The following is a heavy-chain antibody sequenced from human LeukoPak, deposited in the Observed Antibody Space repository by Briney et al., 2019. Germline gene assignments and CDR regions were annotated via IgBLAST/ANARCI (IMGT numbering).Heavy chain of an antibody. CDR3: ARDSYSSAWFSWFDP. CDR2: IIPIFGTA. CDR1: GGTFSSYA. V-gene: IGHV1-69*05. Sequence: ASVKVSCKASGGTFSSYAISWVRQAPGQGLEWMGRIIPIFGTANYAQKFQGRVTITTDESTSTAYMELSSLRSEDTAVYYCARDSYSSAWFSWFDPRGQGTLVTVSS. D-gene: IGHD3-9*01. J-gene: IGHJ5*02.